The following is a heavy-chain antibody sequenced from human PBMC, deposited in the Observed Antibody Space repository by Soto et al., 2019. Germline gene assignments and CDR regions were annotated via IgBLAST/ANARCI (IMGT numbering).Heavy chain of an antibody. D-gene: IGHD6-6*01. Sequence: SETMSLTCTVSGGSISSYYWSLIRQPAGKGLEWIGRIYTSGSTNYNPSLKSRVTVSVDTSKNQFSLKLSSVTAADTAVYYCARDRISIAARPGYFDYWGQGTLVTVS. J-gene: IGHJ4*02. CDR1: GGSISSYY. CDR3: ARDRISIAARPGYFDY. CDR2: IYTSGST. V-gene: IGHV4-4*07.